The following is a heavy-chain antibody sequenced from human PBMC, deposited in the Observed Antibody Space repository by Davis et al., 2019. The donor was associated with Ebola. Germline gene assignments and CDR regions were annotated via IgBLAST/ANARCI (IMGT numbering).Heavy chain of an antibody. J-gene: IGHJ1*01. CDR1: GYSFTNYW. CDR2: IYPGDSDT. V-gene: IGHV5-51*01. CDR3: ARRGVELELEF. Sequence: GESLKISCKGSGYSFTNYWIGWVRQMPGTGLECMGVIYPGDSDTRYSPSFQGQVTTSADKSITTAYLQWSSLKASDTAIYYCARRGVELELEFWGQGTLVTVSS. D-gene: IGHD1-7*01.